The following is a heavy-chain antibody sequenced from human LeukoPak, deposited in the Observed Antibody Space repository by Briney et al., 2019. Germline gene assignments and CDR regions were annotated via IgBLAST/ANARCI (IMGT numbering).Heavy chain of an antibody. CDR1: GGSISSGDYY. D-gene: IGHD3-9*01. J-gene: IGHJ4*02. V-gene: IGHV4-30-4*08. CDR2: IYYSGST. Sequence: SETLSLTCTVSGGSISSGDYYWSWIRQPPGKGLEWIGYIYYSGSTYYNLFLKSRVTISVGTSKNQFSLKLSSVTAADTAVYYCARETGILTGYTYYFDYWGQGTLVTVSS. CDR3: ARETGILTGYTYYFDY.